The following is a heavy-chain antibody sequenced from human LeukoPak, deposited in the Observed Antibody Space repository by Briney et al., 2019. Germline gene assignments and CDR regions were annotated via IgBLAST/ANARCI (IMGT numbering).Heavy chain of an antibody. Sequence: GGSLRLSCAASGFTFSGYGMHWVRQAPGKGLEWVAFISHDGSIKYYADSVKGRFTISRDNSKNTLYLQMNGLRPDDTAIYFCAKDPFGYSRSSPGDYWGQGTLVTVSS. V-gene: IGHV3-30*18. D-gene: IGHD3-16*01. CDR2: ISHDGSIK. CDR3: AKDPFGYSRSSPGDY. CDR1: GFTFSGYG. J-gene: IGHJ4*02.